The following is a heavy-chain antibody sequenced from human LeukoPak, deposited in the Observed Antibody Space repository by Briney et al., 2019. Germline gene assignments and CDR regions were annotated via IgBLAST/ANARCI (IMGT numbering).Heavy chain of an antibody. Sequence: PGGSLRPSCAASGFTFSSYWMNWACQAPGKGLEWVASINHNGNVNYYVDSVKGRFTISRDNAKNSLYLQMSNLRAEDTAVYYCARDLGYCTNGVCHTRFDYWGQGTLVAVSS. CDR2: INHNGNVN. CDR3: ARDLGYCTNGVCHTRFDY. CDR1: GFTFSSYW. V-gene: IGHV3-7*03. J-gene: IGHJ4*02. D-gene: IGHD2-8*01.